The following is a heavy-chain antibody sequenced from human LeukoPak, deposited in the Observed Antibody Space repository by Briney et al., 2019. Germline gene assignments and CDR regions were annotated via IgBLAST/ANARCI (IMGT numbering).Heavy chain of an antibody. CDR1: GYTFTSYY. CDR3: ARDQLERAYDGHYYYYYMDV. J-gene: IGHJ6*03. V-gene: IGHV1-46*01. D-gene: IGHD1-1*01. Sequence: ASVKVSCKASGYTFTSYYMHWVRQAPGQGLEWMGIINPSGGSTSYAQKFQGRVTMTRDMSTSTVYMELSSLRSEDTAVYYCARDQLERAYDGHYYYYYMDVWGKGATVTVSS. CDR2: INPSGGST.